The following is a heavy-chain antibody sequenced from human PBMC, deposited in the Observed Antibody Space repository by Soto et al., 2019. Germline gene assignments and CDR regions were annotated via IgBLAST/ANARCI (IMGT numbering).Heavy chain of an antibody. D-gene: IGHD2-2*01. Sequence: QPGGSLRLSCAASGFSISDYWMSWVRQAPGKGLEWVANIKRDGSEKYYVDSVKGRFTISRDNAKNSLYLQMNSLRADDSAVYYCARDRVLAVPSAVIYFDSWGQGTLVTVSS. CDR2: IKRDGSEK. J-gene: IGHJ4*02. CDR1: GFSISDYW. CDR3: ARDRVLAVPSAVIYFDS. V-gene: IGHV3-7*01.